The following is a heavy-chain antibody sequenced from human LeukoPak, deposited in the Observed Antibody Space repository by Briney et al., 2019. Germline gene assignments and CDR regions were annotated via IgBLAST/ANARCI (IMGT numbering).Heavy chain of an antibody. J-gene: IGHJ4*02. D-gene: IGHD3-3*01. CDR2: IVGSGGDT. Sequence: AGGSLRLSCAASGFTFSHYAMSWVRQGPGQGLEWVSTIVGSGGDTYYGDSVKGRFTISRDNSKNTLFLQMNSLRADDTAVYYCARASRGGAVNFDYWGQGTLVTVSS. CDR1: GFTFSHYA. CDR3: ARASRGGAVNFDY. V-gene: IGHV3-23*01.